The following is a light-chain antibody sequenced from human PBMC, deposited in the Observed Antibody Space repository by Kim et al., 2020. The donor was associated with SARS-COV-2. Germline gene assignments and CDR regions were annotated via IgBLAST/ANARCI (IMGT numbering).Light chain of an antibody. CDR3: QQYDDLPPWT. Sequence: SPGERATLSCRASQSVSTNVAWYQQKPGQAPRLLIYGASTRATGAPARFSGSGSGTEFTLTISSPQSEDFAVYYCQQYDDLPPWTFGQGTKVDIK. CDR1: QSVSTN. CDR2: GAS. J-gene: IGKJ1*01. V-gene: IGKV3-15*01.